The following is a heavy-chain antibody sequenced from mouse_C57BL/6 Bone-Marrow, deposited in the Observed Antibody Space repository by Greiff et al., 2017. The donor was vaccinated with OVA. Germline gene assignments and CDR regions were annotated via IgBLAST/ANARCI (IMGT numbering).Heavy chain of an antibody. CDR2: ISSGGSYT. V-gene: IGHV5-6*01. CDR3: ARRGLRRGRYYFDY. D-gene: IGHD2-4*01. Sequence: EVKLMESGGDLVKPGGSLKLSCAASGFTFSSYGMSWVRQTPDKRLEWVATISSGGSYTYYPDSVKGRFTISRDNAKNTLYLQMSSLKSEDTAMYYCARRGLRRGRYYFDYWGQGTTLTVSS. J-gene: IGHJ2*01. CDR1: GFTFSSYG.